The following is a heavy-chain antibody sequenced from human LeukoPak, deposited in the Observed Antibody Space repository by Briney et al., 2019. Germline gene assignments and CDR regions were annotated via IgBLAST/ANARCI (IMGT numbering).Heavy chain of an antibody. CDR3: ARRDTAVDFDY. CDR1: GGSISSSSYY. Sequence: SETLSLTCTVSGGSISSSSYYWGWIRQPPGKGLEWIGSIYYSGSTYYNPSLKSRVTISVDTSKNQFSLKLSSVTAADTAVYYCARRDTAVDFDYWGQGTLVTVSS. V-gene: IGHV4-39*01. D-gene: IGHD5-18*01. J-gene: IGHJ4*02. CDR2: IYYSGST.